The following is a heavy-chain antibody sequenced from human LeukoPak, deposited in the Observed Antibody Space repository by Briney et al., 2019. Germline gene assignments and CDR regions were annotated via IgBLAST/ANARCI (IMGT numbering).Heavy chain of an antibody. J-gene: IGHJ4*02. CDR2: ISSSGTI. CDR3: ARWGVGDY. V-gene: IGHV3-48*03. D-gene: IGHD1-26*01. CDR1: GFTFSSYE. Sequence: GGSLRLSCAASGFTFSSYEMNWVRQAPGKGLEWVSYISSSGTIYYADSVKGRFTISRDNAKNSLYLQMNSLRAEDTAVYYCARWGVGDYWGQGTLVTVSS.